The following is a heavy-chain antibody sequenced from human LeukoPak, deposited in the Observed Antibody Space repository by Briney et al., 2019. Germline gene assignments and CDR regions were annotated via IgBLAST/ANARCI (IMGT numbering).Heavy chain of an antibody. Sequence: GGSLRLSCAASGFIFNNYAMHWVRQAPGKGLEYVSAIGGNGDTSYYADSVKGRFTISRDNSEHTVYLQMGSLRTEDMAVYYCATRHEYSYPYWGQGTLVTVSS. D-gene: IGHD5-18*01. CDR2: IGGNGDTS. CDR3: ATRHEYSYPY. V-gene: IGHV3-64*02. CDR1: GFIFNNYA. J-gene: IGHJ4*02.